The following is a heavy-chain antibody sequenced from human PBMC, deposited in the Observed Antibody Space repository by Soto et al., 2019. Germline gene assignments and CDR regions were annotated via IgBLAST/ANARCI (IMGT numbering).Heavy chain of an antibody. D-gene: IGHD3-22*01. CDR3: ARDRNHDSSGYYSY. V-gene: IGHV1-3*01. CDR1: GYIFTRYA. CDR2: IDAGNGNT. J-gene: IGHJ4*02. Sequence: QVPLVQSGAEVKKPGASMKVSCKASGYIFTRYAIHWVRQAPGQRLEWMGWIDAGNGNTKYSPRLQGRVTITRDTSATTVYMELSSLRSEDTAVYYCARDRNHDSSGYYSYWGQGTLVTVSS.